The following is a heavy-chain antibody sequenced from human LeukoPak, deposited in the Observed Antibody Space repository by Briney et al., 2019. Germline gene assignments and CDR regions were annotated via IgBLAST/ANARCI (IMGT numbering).Heavy chain of an antibody. D-gene: IGHD6-6*01. J-gene: IGHJ4*02. Sequence: SETLSLTCAVYGGSFSGYYWSWIRQPPGKGLEWIGEINHSGSTNYNPSLKSRVTISVDTSKNQFSLKLSSVTAADTAVYYCARAARPLFFDYWGQGTLVTVSS. CDR1: GGSFSGYY. CDR2: INHSGST. CDR3: ARAARPLFFDY. V-gene: IGHV4-34*01.